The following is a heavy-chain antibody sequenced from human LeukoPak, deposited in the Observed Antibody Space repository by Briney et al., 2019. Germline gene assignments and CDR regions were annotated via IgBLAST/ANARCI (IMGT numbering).Heavy chain of an antibody. V-gene: IGHV4-59*08. J-gene: IGHJ1*01. CDR1: GGSISSYY. CDR2: IYYSGST. CDR3: ARYDSSGPGYFQH. Sequence: SETLSLTCTVSGGSISSYYWSWIRQPPGKGLEWIGYIYYSGSTNYNPSLKSRVTISVDTSKNQFSLKLSSVTAADTAVYYCARYDSSGPGYFQHWGQGTQVTVSS. D-gene: IGHD3-22*01.